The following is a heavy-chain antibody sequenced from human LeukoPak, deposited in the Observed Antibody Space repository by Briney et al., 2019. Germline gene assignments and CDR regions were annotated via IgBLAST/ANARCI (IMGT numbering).Heavy chain of an antibody. V-gene: IGHV1-18*04. CDR1: GYTFTSYY. Sequence: ASVKVSCKASGYTFTSYYMHWVRQAPGQGLEWMGWISAYNGNTNYAQKLQGRVTMTTDTSTSTAYMELRSLRSDDTAVYYCARAGRIQLWSYWGQGTLVTVSS. CDR2: ISAYNGNT. J-gene: IGHJ4*02. D-gene: IGHD5-18*01. CDR3: ARAGRIQLWSY.